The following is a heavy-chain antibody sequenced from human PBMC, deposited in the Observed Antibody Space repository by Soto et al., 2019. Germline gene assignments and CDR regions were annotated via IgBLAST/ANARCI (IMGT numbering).Heavy chain of an antibody. CDR1: GYTFTSYG. V-gene: IGHV1-18*01. D-gene: IGHD3-10*01. J-gene: IGHJ5*02. Sequence: ASVKVSCKASGYTFTSYGISWVRQAPGQGLEWMGWISAYNGNTNYAQKLQGRVTMTTDTSTSTAYMELRSLRSDDTAVYYCAREVSGYYGSGSYYNTRYNWFDPWGQGTLVT. CDR3: AREVSGYYGSGSYYNTRYNWFDP. CDR2: ISAYNGNT.